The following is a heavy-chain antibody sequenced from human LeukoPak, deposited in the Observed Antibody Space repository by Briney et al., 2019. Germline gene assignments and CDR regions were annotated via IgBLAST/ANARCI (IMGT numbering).Heavy chain of an antibody. V-gene: IGHV1-46*01. D-gene: IGHD1-26*01. CDR1: GYTLTSYF. CDR3: ARGGLSGSYYVDY. J-gene: IGHJ4*02. CDR2: INPSGGST. Sequence: RASVKVSCRASGYTLTSYFIHWVRQAPGQGLEWMGIINPSGGSTSYAQKFQGRVTMTRDTSTSTVYMELSSLRSEDTAVYYCARGGLSGSYYVDYWGQGTLVTVSS.